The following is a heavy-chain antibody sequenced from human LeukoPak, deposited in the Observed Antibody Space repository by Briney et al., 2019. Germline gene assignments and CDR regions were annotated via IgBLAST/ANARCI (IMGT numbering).Heavy chain of an antibody. CDR1: GGSFSGYY. CDR2: INHSGST. J-gene: IGHJ4*02. D-gene: IGHD5-12*01. V-gene: IGHV4-34*01. Sequence: SETLSLTCAVYGGSFSGYYWSWIRQPPGKGLEWIGEINHSGSTNYNPSLKSRVTISVDTSKNQFSLKLSSVTAADTAVYYCATTWSGYDLDYSGQGTLLSVSS. CDR3: ATTWSGYDLDY.